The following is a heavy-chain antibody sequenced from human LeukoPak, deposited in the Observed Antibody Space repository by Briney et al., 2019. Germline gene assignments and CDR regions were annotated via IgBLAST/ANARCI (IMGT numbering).Heavy chain of an antibody. J-gene: IGHJ4*02. V-gene: IGHV1-18*01. CDR3: ARDWYYYGSGSYVEPFFDY. Sequence: VASVKVSCKASGYTLASYGISWVRLAPGQGLEWMGWISAHNGNTNYAQEFQGRVTMTTDTSTNTAYMELRSLRYDDTAVYYCARDWYYYGSGSYVEPFFDYWGQGTLVTVSS. CDR1: GYTLASYG. D-gene: IGHD3-10*01. CDR2: ISAHNGNT.